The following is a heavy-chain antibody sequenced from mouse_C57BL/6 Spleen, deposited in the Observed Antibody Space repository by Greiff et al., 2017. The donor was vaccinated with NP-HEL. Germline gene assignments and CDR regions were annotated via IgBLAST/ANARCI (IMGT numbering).Heavy chain of an antibody. CDR1: GYTFTDYN. Sequence: EVQLQESGPELVKPGASVKIPCKASGYTFTDYNMDWVKQSHGKSLEWIGDINPNNGGTIYNQKFKGKATLTVDKSSSTAYMELRSLTSEDTAVYYGARRRIYYAMDYWGQGTSVTVSS. J-gene: IGHJ4*01. CDR3: ARRRIYYAMDY. CDR2: INPNNGGT. V-gene: IGHV1-18*01.